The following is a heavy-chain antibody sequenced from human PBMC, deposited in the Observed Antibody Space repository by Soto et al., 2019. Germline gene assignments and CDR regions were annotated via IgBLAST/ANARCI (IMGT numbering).Heavy chain of an antibody. J-gene: IGHJ4*02. D-gene: IGHD5-18*01. CDR2: ISGSGGST. CDR1: GNTFSNYA. V-gene: IGHV3-23*01. Sequence: EVQLLESGGGLVPPGGFLRLSCEASGNTFSNYAMTWVRQAPGKGLEWDSAISGSGGSTYYAGSVKGRFTISRDNSKNTLFLHMNSLRAEDTAIYYCAKAPASSLTASRPFDEWGQGTLVTVSS. CDR3: AKAPASSLTASRPFDE.